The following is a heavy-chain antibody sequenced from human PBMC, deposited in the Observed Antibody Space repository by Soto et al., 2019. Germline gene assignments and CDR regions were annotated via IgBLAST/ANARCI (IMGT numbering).Heavy chain of an antibody. D-gene: IGHD3-22*01. CDR1: GGTFSSYA. CDR3: ASSTMIVVVIYYYYYGMDV. J-gene: IGHJ6*02. V-gene: IGHV1-69*01. Sequence: VQLVQSGAEVKKPGSSVKVSCKASGGTFSSYAISWVRQAPGQGLEWMGGIIPIFGTANYAQKFQGRVTITADESTSTAYMELSSLRSEDTAVYYCASSTMIVVVIYYYYYGMDVWGQGTTVTVSS. CDR2: IIPIFGTA.